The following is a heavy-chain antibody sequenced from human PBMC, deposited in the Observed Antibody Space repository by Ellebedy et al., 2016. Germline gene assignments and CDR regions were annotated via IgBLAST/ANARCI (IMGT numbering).Heavy chain of an antibody. J-gene: IGHJ4*02. CDR3: ARGVNYFDS. CDR2: IYYSGST. V-gene: IGHV4-31*03. Sequence: SETLSLTCTVSGGSISRGGYNWNWIRQHPGKGLEWIGCIYYSGSTYYNPSLKSRVIISVDTSKSQFSLKLTSMTAADTAMYYCARGVNYFDSWGQGTLVTVSS. CDR1: GGSISRGGYN.